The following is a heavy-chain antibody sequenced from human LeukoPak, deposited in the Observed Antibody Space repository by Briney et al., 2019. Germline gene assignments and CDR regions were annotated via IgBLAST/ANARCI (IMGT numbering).Heavy chain of an antibody. D-gene: IGHD6-19*01. CDR2: IYFSGST. V-gene: IGHV4-39*07. J-gene: IGHJ4*02. CDR1: GGSISSSNHY. Sequence: PSETLSLTCTVSGGSISSSNHYWAWIRQPPGKGLDWIGIIYFSGSTYYNSSLKSRVTISVDTSNNQFSLKLTSVTAADTAVYYCARRGSGWSDWGQGTLVTVS. CDR3: ARRGSGWSD.